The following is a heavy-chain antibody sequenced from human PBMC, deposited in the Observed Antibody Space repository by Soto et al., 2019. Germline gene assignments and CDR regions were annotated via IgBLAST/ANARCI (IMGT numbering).Heavy chain of an antibody. V-gene: IGHV4-31*03. J-gene: IGHJ6*02. D-gene: IGHD5-18*01. CDR2: IYYSGST. CDR3: ARDSRGYCYGYFVPQTYYGMDV. Sequence: TLSLTCTVSGGSISSGGYYWSWIRQHPGKGLEWIGYIYYSGSTYYNPSLKSRVTISVDTSKNQFSLKLSSVTAADTAVYYCARDSRGYCYGYFVPQTYYGMDVWGQGTTVTVSS. CDR1: GGSISSGGYY.